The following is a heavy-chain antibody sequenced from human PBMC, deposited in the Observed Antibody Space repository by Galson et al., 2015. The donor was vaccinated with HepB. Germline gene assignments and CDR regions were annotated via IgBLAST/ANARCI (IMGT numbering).Heavy chain of an antibody. CDR2: INTNTGNP. D-gene: IGHD3-10*01. J-gene: IGHJ5*02. CDR3: ARSPYYDSGTYYNVWIGP. CDR1: GYSFTTYG. Sequence: SVKVSCKASGYSFTTYGINWVRQAPGQGLEWMGWINTNTGNPTYAQGFTGRFVFSLDTSVNTAYLQISSLKAEDTAVYYCARSPYYDSGTYYNVWIGPWGQGTLVIVSS. V-gene: IGHV7-4-1*02.